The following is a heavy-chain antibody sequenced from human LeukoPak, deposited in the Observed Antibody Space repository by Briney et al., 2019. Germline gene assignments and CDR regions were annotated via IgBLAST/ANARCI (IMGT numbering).Heavy chain of an antibody. CDR2: ISYDGSNK. CDR3: ASWVDAGY. Sequence: PGGSLRLSCAASGFTFSSYAMHWVRQAPGKGLEWVAVISYDGSNKYYADSVKGRFTLSRDNSKNTLCLQMNSLRAEDTAVYYCASWVDAGYWGQGTLVTVSS. CDR1: GFTFSSYA. D-gene: IGHD3-16*01. J-gene: IGHJ4*02. V-gene: IGHV3-30-3*01.